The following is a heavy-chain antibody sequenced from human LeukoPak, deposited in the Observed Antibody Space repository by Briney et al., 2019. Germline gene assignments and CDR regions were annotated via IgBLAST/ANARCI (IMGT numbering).Heavy chain of an antibody. CDR2: ISYDGSNK. D-gene: IGHD2-21*01. V-gene: IGHV3-30*04. J-gene: IGHJ4*02. CDR3: AREVLFRFDY. CDR1: GFTFSSYA. Sequence: GGSLRLSCAASGFTFSSYAMHWVRQAPCKGLQWVAVISYDGSNKYYADSVKGRFTISRDNSKNTLYLQMNSLRAEDTAVYYCAREVLFRFDYWGQGTLVTVSS.